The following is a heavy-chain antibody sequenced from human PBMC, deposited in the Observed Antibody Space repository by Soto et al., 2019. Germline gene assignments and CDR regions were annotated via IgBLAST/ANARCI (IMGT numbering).Heavy chain of an antibody. D-gene: IGHD3-10*01. CDR3: AKHDRGCLHN. Sequence: GGSLTLSCAASGFTFSSYAISWVRQPPGKGLEWVSAISGSGGSTYYADSVKGRFTISRDNSKNTLCRQMNSLRAEVTAVYYCAKHDRGCLHNWGRETLVTASS. CDR1: GFTFSSYA. CDR2: ISGSGGST. V-gene: IGHV3-23*01. J-gene: IGHJ4*02.